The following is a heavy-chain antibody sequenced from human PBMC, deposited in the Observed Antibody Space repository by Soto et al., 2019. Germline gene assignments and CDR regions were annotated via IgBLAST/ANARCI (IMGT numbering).Heavy chain of an antibody. Sequence: QLQLQESGSGLVKPSQTLSLTCAVSGGSISSGGYSWSWIRQPPGKGLEWIGYIYHSGSTYYNPSPXSXXTISVDRSKNQVSLKLSSVTAADTAVYYYARVPRPWGQGTLVTVSS. CDR1: GGSISSGGYS. CDR2: IYHSGST. V-gene: IGHV4-30-2*01. J-gene: IGHJ5*02. CDR3: ARVPRP.